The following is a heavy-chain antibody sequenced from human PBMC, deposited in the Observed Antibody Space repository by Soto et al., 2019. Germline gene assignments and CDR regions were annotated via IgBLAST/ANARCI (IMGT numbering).Heavy chain of an antibody. J-gene: IGHJ4*02. CDR3: ARSTGYGDSYFDY. CDR2: MYYGGST. CDR1: GGSIRTYY. V-gene: IGHV4-59*01. D-gene: IGHD4-17*01. Sequence: QVQLQESGPGLVKPSETLSLTCTVSGGSIRTYYWNWIRQPPGKGLEWIGYMYYGGSTNYNPSLXXRXPVSGDTSKNAFSLKLTAVTAADTAVYYCARSTGYGDSYFDYWGRGTLVTVSA.